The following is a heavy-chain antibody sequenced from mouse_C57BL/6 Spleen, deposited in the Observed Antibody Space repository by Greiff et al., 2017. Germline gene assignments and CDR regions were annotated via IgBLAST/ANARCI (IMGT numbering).Heavy chain of an antibody. CDR3: AREVITTVVATDYYAMDY. V-gene: IGHV3-6*01. D-gene: IGHD1-1*01. CDR1: GYSITSGYY. CDR2: ISYDGSN. Sequence: DVKLQESGPGLVKPSQSLSLTCSVTGYSITSGYYWNWIRQFPGNKLEWMGYISYDGSNNYNPSLKNRISITRDTSKNQFFLKLNSVTTEDTATYYCAREVITTVVATDYYAMDYWGQGTSVTVAS. J-gene: IGHJ4*01.